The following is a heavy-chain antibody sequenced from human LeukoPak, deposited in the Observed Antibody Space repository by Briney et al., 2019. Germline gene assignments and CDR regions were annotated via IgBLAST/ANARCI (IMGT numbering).Heavy chain of an antibody. CDR3: ARVAYYDSSGYYLGPLVW. CDR2: ISAYNGNT. Sequence: ASVKVSCKASGYTFTSYGISWVRQAPGQGLEWMGWISAYNGNTNYAQKLQDRVTMATDTSTSTAYMELRSLRSDDTAVYYCARVAYYDSSGYYLGPLVWWGQGTMVTVSS. J-gene: IGHJ3*01. V-gene: IGHV1-18*01. D-gene: IGHD3-22*01. CDR1: GYTFTSYG.